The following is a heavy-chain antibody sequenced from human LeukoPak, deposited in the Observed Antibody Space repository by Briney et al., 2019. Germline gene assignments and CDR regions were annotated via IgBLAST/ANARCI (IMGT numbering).Heavy chain of an antibody. CDR3: ARDPPFIIGTTFFDY. CDR2: ISTSSTYI. D-gene: IGHD1-20*01. V-gene: IGHV3-21*01. J-gene: IGHJ4*02. Sequence: PGGSLRLSCATSGFTFSSYSMNWVRQAPGKGLEWVSSISTSSTYIYYADSVKGRFTISRDNAKNSLYLQMNSLRAEDTAVYYCARDPPFIIGTTFFDYWGQGTLVTVSS. CDR1: GFTFSSYS.